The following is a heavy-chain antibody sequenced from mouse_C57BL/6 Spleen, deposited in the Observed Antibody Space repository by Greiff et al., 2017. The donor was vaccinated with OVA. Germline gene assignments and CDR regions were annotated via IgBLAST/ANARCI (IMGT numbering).Heavy chain of an antibody. CDR1: GYTFTDYN. V-gene: IGHV1-18*01. Sequence: EVQLQQSGPELVKPGASVKIPCKASGYTFTDYNMDWVKQSHGKSLEWIGDINPNNGGTIYNQKFKGKATLTVDKSSSTAYMELRSLTSEDTAVYYCARNLYYGSSYWYFDVWGTGTTVTVSS. CDR2: INPNNGGT. CDR3: ARNLYYGSSYWYFDV. J-gene: IGHJ1*03. D-gene: IGHD1-1*01.